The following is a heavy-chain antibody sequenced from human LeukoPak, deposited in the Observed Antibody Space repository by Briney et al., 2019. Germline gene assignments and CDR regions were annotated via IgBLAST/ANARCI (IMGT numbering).Heavy chain of an antibody. CDR2: ISGSGGST. D-gene: IGHD6-13*01. J-gene: IGHJ3*02. CDR1: GFTFISYT. Sequence: QPGGSLRLSCAASGFTFISYTMSWVRQAPGKVLEWVSAISGSGGSTYYADSVKGRFTISRDNSKNTLYLLMNSLRAEDTAVYYCAKDAVYSSSWYLESALDIWGQGTVVIVSS. CDR3: AKDAVYSSSWYLESALDI. V-gene: IGHV3-23*01.